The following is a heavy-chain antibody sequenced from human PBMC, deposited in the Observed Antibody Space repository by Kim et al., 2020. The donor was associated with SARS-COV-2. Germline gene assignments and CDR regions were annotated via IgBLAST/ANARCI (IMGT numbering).Heavy chain of an antibody. Sequence: SETLSLTCAVYGGSFSGYYWSWIRQPPGKGLEWIGEINHSGSTNYNPSLKSRVTISVDTSKNQFSLKLSSVTAADTAVYYCARGLSYYGGPPVDYWGQGTLVTVSS. J-gene: IGHJ4*02. CDR1: GGSFSGYY. V-gene: IGHV4-34*01. CDR3: ARGLSYYGGPPVDY. CDR2: INHSGST. D-gene: IGHD4-17*01.